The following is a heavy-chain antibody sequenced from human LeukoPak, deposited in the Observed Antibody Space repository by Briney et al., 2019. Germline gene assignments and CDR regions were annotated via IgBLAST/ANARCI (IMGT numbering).Heavy chain of an antibody. CDR1: GFTFSRYE. D-gene: IGHD3-10*01. CDR2: ISSGGGNI. CDR3: ARVQVVRGVRTNFDY. J-gene: IGHJ4*02. V-gene: IGHV3-48*03. Sequence: PGGSLRLSCAASGFTFSRYEMIWVRQAPGKGLEWVSYISSGGGNIYYADSVKGRFTISRDGAKSLLYLQMNSLRAEDTAVYYCARVQVVRGVRTNFDYWGQGTLVTVSS.